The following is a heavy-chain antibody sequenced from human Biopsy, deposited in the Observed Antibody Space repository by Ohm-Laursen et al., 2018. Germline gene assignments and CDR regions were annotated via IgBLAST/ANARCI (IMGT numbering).Heavy chain of an antibody. J-gene: IGHJ3*02. CDR1: GFTFSSYG. V-gene: IGHV3-33*01. CDR3: ATSTMVRSSGHAFDI. D-gene: IGHD3-10*01. Sequence: SLRLSCAASGFTFSSYGMHWVRQAPGKGLEWVAFIWYDRFNRYYADSVKGRFTISRDNSKNTLDLQMNSLRAEDTAVYYCATSTMVRSSGHAFDIWGQGTVVTVSS. CDR2: IWYDRFNR.